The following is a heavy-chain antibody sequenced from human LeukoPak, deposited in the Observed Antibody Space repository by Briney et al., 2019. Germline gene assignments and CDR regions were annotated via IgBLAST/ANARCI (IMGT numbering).Heavy chain of an antibody. CDR2: IYSCGST. CDR1: GFTVSSNY. CDR3: AREVGYSGSYWDY. D-gene: IGHD1-26*01. J-gene: IGHJ4*02. V-gene: IGHV3-66*03. Sequence: GGSLRLSCAASGFTVSSNYMSWVRQALGKGLEWVSVIYSCGSTYYADSVKGRFTISRDNSKNTLYLQMNSLRAEDTAVYYCAREVGYSGSYWDYWGQGTLVTVSS.